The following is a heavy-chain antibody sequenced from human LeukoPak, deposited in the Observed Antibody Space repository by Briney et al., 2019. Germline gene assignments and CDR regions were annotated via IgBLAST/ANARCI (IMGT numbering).Heavy chain of an antibody. CDR2: SHYSGST. D-gene: IGHD3-22*01. J-gene: IGHJ6*02. V-gene: IGHV4-59*01. Sequence: SETLSLTCTVSGGSISSYYWTWIRQPPGKGLEWIGYSHYSGSTNCNPSLKSRVTISVDTSKNQFSLKLNSVTAADTAVYYCARAPRGESDAASGFYGMDVWGQGTTVTVSS. CDR1: GGSISSYY. CDR3: ARAPRGESDAASGFYGMDV.